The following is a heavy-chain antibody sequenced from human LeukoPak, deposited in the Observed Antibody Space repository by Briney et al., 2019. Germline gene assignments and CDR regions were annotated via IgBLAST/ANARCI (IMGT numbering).Heavy chain of an antibody. D-gene: IGHD6-19*01. CDR1: GYTFTSYG. V-gene: IGHV1-18*01. Sequence: ASVKVSCKASGYTFTSYGISWVRQAPGQGLEWMGWISAYNGNTNYAQKLQGRVTMTTDTSTSTAYMELRSLRSDDTAVYYCARDGSGGSSGWSYFDYWGQGTLVTVSS. CDR3: ARDGSGGSSGWSYFDY. CDR2: ISAYNGNT. J-gene: IGHJ4*02.